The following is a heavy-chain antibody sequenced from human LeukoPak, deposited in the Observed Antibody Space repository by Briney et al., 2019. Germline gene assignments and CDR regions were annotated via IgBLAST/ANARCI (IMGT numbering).Heavy chain of an antibody. CDR3: ASGIGGYSYGSDY. CDR1: GYTFTGYY. D-gene: IGHD5-18*01. Sequence: ASVKVSCKASGYTFTGYYTHWVRQAPGQGLEWMGWINPNSGGTNYAQRFQGRVTMTRDTSISTAYMELSRLRSDDTAVYYCASGIGGYSYGSDYWGQGTLVTVSS. V-gene: IGHV1-2*02. CDR2: INPNSGGT. J-gene: IGHJ4*02.